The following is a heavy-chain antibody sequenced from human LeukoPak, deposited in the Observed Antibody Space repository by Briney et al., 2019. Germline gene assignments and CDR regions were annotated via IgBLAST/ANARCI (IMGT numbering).Heavy chain of an antibody. CDR1: GGPFSGYY. CDR3: ARDIDY. V-gene: IGHV4-34*01. Sequence: SETLSLTCAVYGGPFSGYYWSWIRQPPGRGLERIGEINHSGSTNYNPSLKSRVTISVDTSKNQFSLKLSSVTAADTAVYYCARDIDYWGQGTLVTVSS. J-gene: IGHJ4*02. CDR2: INHSGST.